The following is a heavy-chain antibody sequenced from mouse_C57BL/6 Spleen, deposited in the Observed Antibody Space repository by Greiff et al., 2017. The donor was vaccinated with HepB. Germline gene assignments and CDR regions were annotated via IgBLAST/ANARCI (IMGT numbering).Heavy chain of an antibody. CDR2: IYPGDGDT. D-gene: IGHD1-1*01. CDR3: ARSGGSWFAY. J-gene: IGHJ3*01. V-gene: IGHV1-82*01. Sequence: QVQLQQSGPELVKPGASVKISCKASGYAFSSSWMNWVKQRPGKGLEWIGRIYPGDGDTNYNGKFKGKATLTADKSSSTAYMQLSSLTSEDSSVYFWARSGGSWFAYWGQGTLVTVSA. CDR1: GYAFSSSW.